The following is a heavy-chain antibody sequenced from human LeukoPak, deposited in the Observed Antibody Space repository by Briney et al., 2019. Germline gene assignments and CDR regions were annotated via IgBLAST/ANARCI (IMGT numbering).Heavy chain of an antibody. Sequence: ASVKVSCKASGYTFTDCDINWVRQATGQGLEWMGWVNPNSGDTGYAQKFQGRVTMTRNTSISTAYLELSNLRSEDTAVYYCARAFRYYYDCSDYCPLGYWGQGTLVTVSS. D-gene: IGHD3-22*01. V-gene: IGHV1-8*01. J-gene: IGHJ4*02. CDR3: ARAFRYYYDCSDYCPLGY. CDR2: VNPNSGDT. CDR1: GYTFTDCD.